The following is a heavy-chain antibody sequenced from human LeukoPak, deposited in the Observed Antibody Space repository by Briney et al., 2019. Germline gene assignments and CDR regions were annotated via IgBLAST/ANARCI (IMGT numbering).Heavy chain of an antibody. CDR1: GFTFSNYA. Sequence: QSGGSLRLSCVASGFTFSNYAMSWVRQVPGKGLEWVSGISGNGGSTYYADSMKGRFTISRDNSKNTLYLQMNSLRVEDTAVYYCAKDRVVPAAIGGYFDYWGQGTLVTVSS. J-gene: IGHJ4*02. CDR3: AKDRVVPAAIGGYFDY. D-gene: IGHD2-2*01. CDR2: ISGNGGST. V-gene: IGHV3-23*01.